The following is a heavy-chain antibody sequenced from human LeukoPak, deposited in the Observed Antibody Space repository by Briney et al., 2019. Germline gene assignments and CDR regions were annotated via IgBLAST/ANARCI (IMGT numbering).Heavy chain of an antibody. Sequence: SETLSLTCTVSGGSISSYYWSWIRQPPGKGLEWIGYIYYSGSTNYNPSLKSRVTISVDTSKNQFSLKLSSVTAADTAVYYCARAVYGDYPDYWGQGTLVTVSS. CDR1: GGSISSYY. CDR3: ARAVYGDYPDY. CDR2: IYYSGST. J-gene: IGHJ4*02. V-gene: IGHV4-59*01. D-gene: IGHD4-17*01.